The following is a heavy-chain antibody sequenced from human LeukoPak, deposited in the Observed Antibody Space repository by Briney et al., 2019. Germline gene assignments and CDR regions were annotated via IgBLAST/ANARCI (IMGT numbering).Heavy chain of an antibody. CDR3: ARGLGPEYYDFWSGYYIVDAFDI. CDR2: ISSSSSYI. V-gene: IGHV3-21*01. CDR1: GFIFSSYG. D-gene: IGHD3-3*01. Sequence: GGSLRLSCAASGFIFSSYGMHWVRQAPGKGLEWVSSISSSSSYIYYADSVKGRFTISRDNAKNSLYLQMNSLRAEDTAVYYCARGLGPEYYDFWSGYYIVDAFDIWGQGTMVTVSS. J-gene: IGHJ3*02.